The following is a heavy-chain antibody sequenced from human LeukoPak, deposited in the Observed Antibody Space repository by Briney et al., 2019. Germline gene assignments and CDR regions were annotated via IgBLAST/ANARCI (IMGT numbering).Heavy chain of an antibody. Sequence: PGGSLKLSCATSGFTFTNYAMSWVRQAPGKGLERVSAISGSASSTYYADSVKGRFTISRDNAKNSLYLQMNSLRAEDTAVYYCAELGITVIGGVWGKGTTVTISS. V-gene: IGHV3-23*01. D-gene: IGHD3-10*02. CDR3: AELGITVIGGV. CDR2: ISGSASST. J-gene: IGHJ6*04. CDR1: GFTFTNYA.